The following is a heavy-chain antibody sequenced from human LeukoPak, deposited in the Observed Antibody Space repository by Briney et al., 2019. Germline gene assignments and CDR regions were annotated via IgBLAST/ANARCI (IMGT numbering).Heavy chain of an antibody. Sequence: SETLSLTCAVYGGSFSGYYWSWIRQPPGKGLEWIGEINHSGSTNYKPSLKSRVTISVDPSKNQFSLKLNSVTAADTAVYYCAKTVAGYWYFDLWGRGTLVTVSS. CDR1: GGSFSGYY. CDR3: AKTVAGYWYFDL. J-gene: IGHJ2*01. V-gene: IGHV4-34*01. CDR2: INHSGST. D-gene: IGHD6-19*01.